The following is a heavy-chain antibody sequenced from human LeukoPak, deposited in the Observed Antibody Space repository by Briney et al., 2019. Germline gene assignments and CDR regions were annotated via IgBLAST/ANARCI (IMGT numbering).Heavy chain of an antibody. Sequence: SETLSLTCTVSGASISSDDYFWGWIRQPPGKGLEWIATIYYSGSTYSNPSLSSRVTISADSSKNQFSLRLRSVTAADAAVYFCARTRGRVSKTDFDSWGQGTLVTVSS. V-gene: IGHV4-39*07. CDR1: GASISSDDYF. CDR3: ARTRGRVSKTDFDS. J-gene: IGHJ4*02. D-gene: IGHD5/OR15-5a*01. CDR2: IYYSGST.